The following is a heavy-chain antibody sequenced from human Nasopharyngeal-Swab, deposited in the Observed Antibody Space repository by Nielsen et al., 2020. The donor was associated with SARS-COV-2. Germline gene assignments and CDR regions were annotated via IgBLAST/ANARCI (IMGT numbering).Heavy chain of an antibody. J-gene: IGHJ5*02. CDR3: AREGGSSGRAGWIDP. CDR2: ITPEGAPH. Sequence: GESLKISCAVSGFTFSSYPLHWVRQAPGKGLECVAVITPEGAPHAYADSVKDRFTISRDNSKNILYLQMNSLRPDDMVVYYCAREGGSSGRAGWIDPWGQGTLITVSS. CDR1: GFTFSSYP. D-gene: IGHD6-19*01. V-gene: IGHV3-30*14.